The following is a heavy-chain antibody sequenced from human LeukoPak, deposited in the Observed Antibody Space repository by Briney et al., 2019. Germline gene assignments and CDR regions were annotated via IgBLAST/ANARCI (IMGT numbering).Heavy chain of an antibody. CDR1: GYTFTSYG. Sequence: VASVKVSCKASGYTFTSYGISWVRQAPGQGLEWMGWISAYNGNTNYAQKLQGRVTITADESTSTAYMELSSLRSEDTAVYYCARRDYYYYMDVWGKGTTVTVSS. J-gene: IGHJ6*03. V-gene: IGHV1-18*01. CDR2: ISAYNGNT. CDR3: ARRDYYYYMDV.